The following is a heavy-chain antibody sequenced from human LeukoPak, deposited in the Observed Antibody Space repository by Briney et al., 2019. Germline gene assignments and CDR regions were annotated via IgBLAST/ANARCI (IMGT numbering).Heavy chain of an antibody. V-gene: IGHV4-30-4*01. D-gene: IGHD5-18*01. J-gene: IGHJ3*02. CDR1: GGSISSGDYY. CDR2: IYYSGST. CDR3: ARDTARTHDAFDI. Sequence: SETLSLTCTVSGGSISSGDYYWSWIRQPPGKGLEWIGYIYYSGSTYYNPSLKSRVTISVDTSKNQFSLKLSSVTAADTAVYYCARDTARTHDAFDIWGQGTMVTVSS.